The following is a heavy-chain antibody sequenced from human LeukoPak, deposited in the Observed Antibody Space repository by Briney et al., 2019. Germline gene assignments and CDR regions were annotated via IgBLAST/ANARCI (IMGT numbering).Heavy chain of an antibody. J-gene: IGHJ5*02. Sequence: SETLSLTCTVSGGSISSYYWSWIRQPPGKGLEWIGYIYYSGSTNYNPSLKSRVTMSVDTSKNRFSLKLTPVTAADTAVYYCARGGSTSYREFLYNWFDPWGQGTLGTVSS. CDR1: GGSISSYY. D-gene: IGHD3-10*01. CDR2: IYYSGST. CDR3: ARGGSTSYREFLYNWFDP. V-gene: IGHV4-59*01.